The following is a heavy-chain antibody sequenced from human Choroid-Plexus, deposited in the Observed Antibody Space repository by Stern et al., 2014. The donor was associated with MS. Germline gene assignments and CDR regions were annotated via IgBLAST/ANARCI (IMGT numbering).Heavy chain of an antibody. CDR1: GFTFGSCA. D-gene: IGHD2/OR15-2a*01. V-gene: IGHV3-30*18. J-gene: IGHJ5*02. CDR2: VSYDGSNK. Sequence: VQLVESGGGVVQPGRPLRLSCVASGFTFGSCAMHWVRQAPGQGLVGGAGVSYDGSNKYYADSVKGRFTISRDNSQNTLYMQMSSLRPEDTAVYYCAKDRQYLTYFFDHWGQGSLVTVSS. CDR3: AKDRQYLTYFFDH.